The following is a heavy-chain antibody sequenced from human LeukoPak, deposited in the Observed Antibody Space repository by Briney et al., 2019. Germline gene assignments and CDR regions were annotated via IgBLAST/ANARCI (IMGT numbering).Heavy chain of an antibody. CDR3: ARDRPPGGYYMDV. CDR2: ISSSGSTI. CDR1: GFTFSSYE. J-gene: IGHJ6*03. Sequence: GGSLRLSCAASGFTFSSYEMYWVRQAPGKGLEWVSYISSSGSTIYYADSVKGRFTISRDNAKNSLYLQMNSLRAEDTAVYYCARDRPPGGYYMDVWGKGTTVIVSS. D-gene: IGHD3-10*01. V-gene: IGHV3-48*03.